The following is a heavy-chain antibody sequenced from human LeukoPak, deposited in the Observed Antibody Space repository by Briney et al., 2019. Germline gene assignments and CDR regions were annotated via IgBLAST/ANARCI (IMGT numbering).Heavy chain of an antibody. CDR2: IRYDGSNK. CDR1: GFTFSSYG. CDR3: AKDLRKSIAAAGY. J-gene: IGHJ4*02. V-gene: IGHV3-30*02. D-gene: IGHD6-13*01. Sequence: GGSLRLSCAASGFTFSSYGMHWVRQAPGKGLEWVAFIRYDGSNKYYADSVKGRFTISRDNSKNTLYLQMNSLRAEDTAVYYCAKDLRKSIAAAGYWGQGTLVTVSS.